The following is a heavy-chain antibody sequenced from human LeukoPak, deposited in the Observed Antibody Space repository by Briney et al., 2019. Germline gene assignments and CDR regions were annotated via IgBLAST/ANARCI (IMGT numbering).Heavy chain of an antibody. CDR2: IYTSGTT. CDR1: GGSISSYY. V-gene: IGHV4-4*07. D-gene: IGHD6-13*01. J-gene: IGHJ4*02. Sequence: WETLSLTCTVSGGSISSYYWSWIRQPAGKGLEWIGRIYTSGTTHYNPSLKSRVTMSVDTSKNQFSLKLSSVTAAGTAVYYCGGIAPAGPFDYWGQGTLVTVSS. CDR3: GGIAPAGPFDY.